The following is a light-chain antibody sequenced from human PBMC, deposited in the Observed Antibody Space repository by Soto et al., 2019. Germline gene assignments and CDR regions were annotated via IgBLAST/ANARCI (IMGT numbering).Light chain of an antibody. V-gene: IGKV3-20*01. CDR2: GAS. CDR1: QSVSSSY. Sequence: EIVLTQSPGTLSLSPVDRATLSCIASQSVSSSYLAWYQQKPGQAPRLLIYGASTRATGIPDRFSGDGSVTHFTLTISRLEAEDFVMYYCQQYGSSPINCGQGTRREIK. J-gene: IGKJ5*01. CDR3: QQYGSSPIN.